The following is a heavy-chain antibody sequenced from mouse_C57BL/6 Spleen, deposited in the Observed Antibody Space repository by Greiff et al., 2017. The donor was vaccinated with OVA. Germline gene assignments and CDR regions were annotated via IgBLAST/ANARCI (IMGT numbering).Heavy chain of an antibody. J-gene: IGHJ2*01. Sequence: EVKLVESGGGLVQPGGSLSLSCAASGFTFPDYYLSWVRQPPGKALEWLGFIRNKANGYTTEYSASVKGRFTISRDNSQSILYLQMNALRAEDSATYYCARSYDGYYYFDYWGQGTTLTVSS. CDR3: ARSYDGYYYFDY. CDR1: GFTFPDYY. V-gene: IGHV7-3*01. D-gene: IGHD2-3*01. CDR2: IRNKANGYTT.